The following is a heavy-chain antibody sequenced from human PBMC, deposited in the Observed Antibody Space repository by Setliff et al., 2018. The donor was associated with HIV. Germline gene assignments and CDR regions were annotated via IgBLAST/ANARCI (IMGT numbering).Heavy chain of an antibody. CDR2: IYYSGST. CDR1: GGSISSHY. V-gene: IGHV4-59*11. Sequence: PSETLSLTCTVSGGSISSHYWSWIRQPPGKGLEWIGYIYYSGSTNYNPPLKSRVTISVDTSKNQFSLKLSSVTAADTAVYYCARGRLRPQTYYYYYYMDVWGKGTTVTVSS. D-gene: IGHD5-12*01. J-gene: IGHJ6*03. CDR3: ARGRLRPQTYYYYYYMDV.